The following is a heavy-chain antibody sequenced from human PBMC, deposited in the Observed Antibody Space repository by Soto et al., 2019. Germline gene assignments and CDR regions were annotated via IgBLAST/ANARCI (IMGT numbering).Heavy chain of an antibody. CDR3: AKARQIAVAGTPSNWFDP. J-gene: IGHJ5*02. Sequence: QVQLVESGGGVVQPGRSLRLSCAASGFTFSSYGMHWVRQAPGKGLEWVAVISYDGSNKSYADSVKGRFTISRDNSKNTLYLQMNSLRAEDTAVYYCAKARQIAVAGTPSNWFDPWGQGTLVTVSS. CDR2: ISYDGSNK. D-gene: IGHD6-19*01. CDR1: GFTFSSYG. V-gene: IGHV3-30*18.